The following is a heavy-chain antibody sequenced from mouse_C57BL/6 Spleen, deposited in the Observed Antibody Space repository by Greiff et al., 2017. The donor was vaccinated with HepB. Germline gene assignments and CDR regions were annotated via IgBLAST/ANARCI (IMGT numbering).Heavy chain of an antibody. CDR1: GYTFTDYY. CDR3: ARSGNFHWYFDV. V-gene: IGHV1-26*01. CDR2: INPNNGGT. D-gene: IGHD2-1*01. J-gene: IGHJ1*03. Sequence: EVQLLQSGPELVKPGASVKISCKASGYTFTDYYMNWVKQSHGKSLEWIGDINPNNGGTSYNQKFKGKATLTVDKSSSTAYMELRSLTSEDSAVYYCARSGNFHWYFDVWGTGTTVTVSS.